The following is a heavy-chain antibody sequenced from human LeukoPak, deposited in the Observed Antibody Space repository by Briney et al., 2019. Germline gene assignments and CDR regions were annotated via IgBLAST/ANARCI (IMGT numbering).Heavy chain of an antibody. D-gene: IGHD7-27*01. CDR1: GFTFSSYW. CDR3: ARVLLGTWGAFDI. Sequence: GGSLRLSCAASGFTFSSYWMHWVRQAPGKGLVWVSRISSDGSSTTYADSVKGRFTISRDNAKNTLYLQMNSLRAEDTAVYYCARVLLGTWGAFDIWGQGTMGTVSS. V-gene: IGHV3-74*01. CDR2: ISSDGSST. J-gene: IGHJ3*02.